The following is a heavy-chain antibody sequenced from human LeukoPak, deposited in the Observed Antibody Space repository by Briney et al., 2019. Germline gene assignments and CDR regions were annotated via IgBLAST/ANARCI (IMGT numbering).Heavy chain of an antibody. CDR1: GGSISSNGYY. D-gene: IGHD1-1*01. J-gene: IGHJ4*02. CDR2: FYYTGST. CDR3: ARDQLFLFSY. Sequence: PSETLSLTCTVSGGSISSNGYYWGWIRQPPGKGLEWIGSFYYTGSTFYSPSLKSRVTISVDTSKNQFSLKLSSVTAADTAVYYCARDQLFLFSYWGQGTLVTVSS. V-gene: IGHV4-39*07.